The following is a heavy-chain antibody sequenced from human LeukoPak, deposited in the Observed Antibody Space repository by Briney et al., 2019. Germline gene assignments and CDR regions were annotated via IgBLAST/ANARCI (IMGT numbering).Heavy chain of an antibody. CDR1: GFTFSTYW. CDR2: ISSSGSTI. CDR3: ARESAPENDAFDI. J-gene: IGHJ3*02. V-gene: IGHV3-48*04. Sequence: PGGSLRLSCAASGFTFSTYWMSWVRQAPGKGLEWVSYISSSGSTIYYADSVKGRFTISRDNAKNSLYLQMNSLRAEDTAVYYCARESAPENDAFDIWGQGTMVTVSS.